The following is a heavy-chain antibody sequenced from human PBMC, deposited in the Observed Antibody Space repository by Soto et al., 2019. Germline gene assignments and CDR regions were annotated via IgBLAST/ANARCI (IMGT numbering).Heavy chain of an antibody. CDR1: GFTFSSYS. D-gene: IGHD3-22*01. V-gene: IGHV3-21*01. CDR2: ISSSSSYI. Sequence: GGSLRLSCAASGFTFSSYSMNWVRQAPGKGLEWVSSISSSSSYIYYADSVKGRFTISRDNAKNSLYLQMNSLRAEDTAVYYCAREPYYYDSSGYRDAFDIWGQGTMVTVS. J-gene: IGHJ3*02. CDR3: AREPYYYDSSGYRDAFDI.